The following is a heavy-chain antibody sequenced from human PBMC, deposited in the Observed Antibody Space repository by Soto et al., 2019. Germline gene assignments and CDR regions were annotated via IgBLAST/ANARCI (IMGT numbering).Heavy chain of an antibody. J-gene: IGHJ4*02. CDR1: GGSISSSSYY. V-gene: IGHV4-39*07. CDR3: ARSPKGLGNFDY. Sequence: SETLSLTCTVSGGSISSSSYYWGWIRQPPGKGLEWIGSIYCSGSTYYNPSLKSRVTMSVDTAKNRFSLKVSSVTAADTAVYYCARSPKGLGNFDYWGQGTLVT. D-gene: IGHD3-10*01. CDR2: IYCSGST.